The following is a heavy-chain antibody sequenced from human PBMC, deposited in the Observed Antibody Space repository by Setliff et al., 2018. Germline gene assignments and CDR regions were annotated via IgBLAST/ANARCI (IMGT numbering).Heavy chain of an antibody. CDR3: ARDGSAFFYEH. CDR2: INPNRDDT. J-gene: IGHJ4*02. V-gene: IGHV1-2*02. Sequence: ASVKVSCKASGYTFTDSFIHWVRQAPGQGFEWVGWINPNRDDTKYAQKFQHRILMAKDTSLNTVYMELRSLRSDDTALYYCARDGSAFFYEHWGQGSLVTVSS. D-gene: IGHD1-26*01. CDR1: GYTFTDSF.